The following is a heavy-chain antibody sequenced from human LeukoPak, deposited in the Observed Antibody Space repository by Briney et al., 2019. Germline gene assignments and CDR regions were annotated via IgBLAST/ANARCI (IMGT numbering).Heavy chain of an antibody. J-gene: IGHJ6*03. V-gene: IGHV4-59*11. CDR1: GGSISSHY. D-gene: IGHD3-10*01. Sequence: SETLSLTCTVSGGSISSHYWTWIRQPPGKGLEFIGYIYYTGNTNYNPSLRSRVTIALDTSKNQISLQLSSVTAADSAVYYCARANSANYYDSGNYFNYYYMDVWGKGTTVTVSS. CDR3: ARANSANYYDSGNYFNYYYMDV. CDR2: IYYTGNT.